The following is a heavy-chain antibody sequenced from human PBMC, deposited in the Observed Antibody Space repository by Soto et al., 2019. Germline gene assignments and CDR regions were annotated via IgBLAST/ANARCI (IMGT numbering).Heavy chain of an antibody. V-gene: IGHV1-8*01. D-gene: IGHD3-3*01. J-gene: IGHJ4*02. CDR1: GYTFTSYD. Sequence: QVQLVQSGAEVKKPGASVKVSCKASGYTFTSYDINWVRQATGQGLEWMGWMNPNSGNTGYAQKFQGRVTMTRNTSISTAYMELSSLRSEDTAVYYCARGTNYDFWSGYHPGAPDYWGQGTLVTVSS. CDR2: MNPNSGNT. CDR3: ARGTNYDFWSGYHPGAPDY.